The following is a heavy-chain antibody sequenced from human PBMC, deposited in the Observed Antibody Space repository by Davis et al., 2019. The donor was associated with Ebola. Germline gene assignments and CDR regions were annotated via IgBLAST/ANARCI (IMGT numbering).Heavy chain of an antibody. CDR3: ARVMTTVTTGWFDP. D-gene: IGHD4-17*01. J-gene: IGHJ5*02. V-gene: IGHV4-4*02. CDR1: GGSISSSNW. CDR2: IYHSGST. Sequence: SETLSLTCAVSGGSISSSNWWSWVRQPPGKGLEWIGEIYHSGSTNYNPSLKSRVTISVDTSKNQFSLKLSSVTAADTAVYYCARVMTTVTTGWFDPWGQGTLVTVSS.